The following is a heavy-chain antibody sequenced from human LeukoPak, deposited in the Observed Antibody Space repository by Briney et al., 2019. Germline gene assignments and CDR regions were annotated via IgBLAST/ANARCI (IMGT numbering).Heavy chain of an antibody. CDR3: ARAVEMAYWFDP. V-gene: IGHV1-24*01. CDR2: FDPEDGET. J-gene: IGHJ5*02. CDR1: GYTLTELS. D-gene: IGHD5-24*01. Sequence: ASVKVSCKVSGYTLTELSMHWVRQAPGKGLEWMGGFDPEDGETIYAQKFQGRVTMTEDTSTDTAYMELSSLRSEDTAVYYCARAVEMAYWFDPWGQGTLVTVSS.